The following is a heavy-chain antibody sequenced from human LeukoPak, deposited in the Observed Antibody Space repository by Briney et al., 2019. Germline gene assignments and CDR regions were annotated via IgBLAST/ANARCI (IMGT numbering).Heavy chain of an antibody. D-gene: IGHD3-22*01. CDR2: IYNSGST. Sequence: PSETLSLTCTVSGGSISSSSYYWGWIRQPPGKGLEWSGSIYNSGSTYYNPSLKSRVTISVDTSKNHFPLKLSSVTAADTAVYYCARHYYDSSGYLDAFDIWGKRTMLTVSS. J-gene: IGHJ3*02. V-gene: IGHV4-39*01. CDR1: GGSISSSSYY. CDR3: ARHYYDSSGYLDAFDI.